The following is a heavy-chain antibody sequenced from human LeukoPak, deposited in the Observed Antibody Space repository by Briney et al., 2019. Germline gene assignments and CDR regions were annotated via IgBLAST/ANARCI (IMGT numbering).Heavy chain of an antibody. V-gene: IGHV3-23*01. CDR3: AKGDDIGKHPTRAYYFDT. J-gene: IGHJ4*01. Sequence: GGSLRLSCAASGFTFIRHAMSWVRQAPGKGLEWVSTTGLNSVNTLCAESVQGRFSISRDSSKNTLDLQMDNLTVDDTAVYYCAKGDDIGKHPTRAYYFDTWGHGTLVTVSS. D-gene: IGHD5-24*01. CDR2: TGLNSVNT. CDR1: GFTFIRHA.